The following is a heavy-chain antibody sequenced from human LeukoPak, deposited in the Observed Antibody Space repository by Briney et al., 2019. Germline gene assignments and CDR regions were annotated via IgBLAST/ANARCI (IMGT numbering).Heavy chain of an antibody. CDR2: IIPIFGTA. V-gene: IGHV1-69*05. D-gene: IGHD5-18*01. J-gene: IGHJ4*02. CDR3: ARERGYSYGYPDY. Sequence: SVKVSCKASGGTFSSYAISWVRQAPGQGLEWMGRIIPIFGTANYAQKFQGRVTITTDESTSTAYMELSSLRSEDTAMYYCARERGYSYGYPDYWGQGTLVTVSS. CDR1: GGTFSSYA.